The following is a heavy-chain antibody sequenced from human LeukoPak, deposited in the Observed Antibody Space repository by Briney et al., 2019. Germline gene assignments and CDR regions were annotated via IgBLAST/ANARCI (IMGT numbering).Heavy chain of an antibody. CDR1: GGSISSYY. Sequence: SETLSLTCTVSGGSISSYYWSWIRQPPGKGLEWIGYIFYTGSTNYKPSLRSRVTISVDTSKNQFSLKLSSVTAADTAVYYCARKPRRITMIVKTRGSDAFDIWGQGTMVTVSS. CDR2: IFYTGST. CDR3: ARKPRRITMIVKTRGSDAFDI. V-gene: IGHV4-59*01. D-gene: IGHD3-22*01. J-gene: IGHJ3*02.